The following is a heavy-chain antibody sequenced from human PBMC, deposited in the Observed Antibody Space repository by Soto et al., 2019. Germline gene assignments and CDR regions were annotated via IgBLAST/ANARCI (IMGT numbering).Heavy chain of an antibody. D-gene: IGHD6-13*01. CDR1: XXXXXXXX. CDR2: ISGSGGST. V-gene: IGHV3-23*01. CDR3: AKDHEYSSSWLSSHNWFDP. J-gene: IGHJ5*02. Sequence: EVQLLESGGGLVQPGGSXXXXXXXXXXXXXXXXXXXXRQAPGKGLEWVSAISGSGGSTYYADSVKGRFTISRDNSKNTLYLQMNSLRAEDTAVYYCAKDHEYSSSWLSSHNWFDPWGQGTLVTVSS.